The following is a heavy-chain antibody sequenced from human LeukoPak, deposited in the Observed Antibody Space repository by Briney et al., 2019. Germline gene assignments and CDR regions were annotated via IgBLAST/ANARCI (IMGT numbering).Heavy chain of an antibody. J-gene: IGHJ4*02. Sequence: GGSLRLSCAASGFTFDDYGLSWVRQVPGKGLEWVSGLNWNGASTGYVDSVKGRFTISRDNAKNSLYLQMNSLRAEDTALYYCAKAPGGITMIVGVDYFDYWGQGTLVTVSS. CDR1: GFTFDDYG. CDR2: LNWNGAST. V-gene: IGHV3-20*04. CDR3: AKAPGGITMIVGVDYFDY. D-gene: IGHD3-22*01.